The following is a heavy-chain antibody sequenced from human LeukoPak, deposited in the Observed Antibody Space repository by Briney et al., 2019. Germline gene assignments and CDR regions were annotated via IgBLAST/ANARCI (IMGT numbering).Heavy chain of an antibody. D-gene: IGHD2-2*01. CDR2: INPNSGGT. CDR1: GYTFTGYY. CDR3: ARGYCSSTSCGPDY. V-gene: IGHV1-2*02. Sequence: ASVKVSCKASGYTFTGYYMHWMRQAPGQGLEWMGWINPNSGGTNYAQKFQGRVTMTRDTSLSTAYMELSRLRSDDTAVYYCARGYCSSTSCGPDYWGQGTLVTVSS. J-gene: IGHJ4*02.